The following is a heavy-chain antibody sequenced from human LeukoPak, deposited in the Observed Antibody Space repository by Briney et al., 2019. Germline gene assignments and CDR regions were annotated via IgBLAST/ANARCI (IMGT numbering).Heavy chain of an antibody. Sequence: PGGSLRLSCAASGFTFSSFYMHWVRQAPGKGLEWVSHISSGGTPTQYADSVKGRFTISRDDAKDSLSLQMNSLRAEDTAVYYCARDMGASSWHAFDNWGQGTLVTVSS. V-gene: IGHV3-48*01. D-gene: IGHD6-13*01. J-gene: IGHJ4*02. CDR3: ARDMGASSWHAFDN. CDR1: GFTFSSFY. CDR2: ISSGGTPT.